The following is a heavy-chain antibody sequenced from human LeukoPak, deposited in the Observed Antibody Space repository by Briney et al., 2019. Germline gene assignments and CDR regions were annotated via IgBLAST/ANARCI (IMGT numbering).Heavy chain of an antibody. D-gene: IGHD2-15*01. V-gene: IGHV1-24*01. Sequence: ASVKVSCKVSGDTLNELSIHWVRQAPGKGLEWMGGFDPEDDETLYAQSLQGRVTMTEDASSETAFMELSSLRFEDTAVYYCASVIAGRGYYFDFWGQGTLVSVSP. CDR1: GDTLNELS. CDR2: FDPEDDET. J-gene: IGHJ4*02. CDR3: ASVIAGRGYYFDF.